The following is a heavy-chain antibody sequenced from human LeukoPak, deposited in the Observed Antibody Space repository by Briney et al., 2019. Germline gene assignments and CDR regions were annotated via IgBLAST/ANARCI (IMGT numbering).Heavy chain of an antibody. CDR3: ARGTGLFDY. CDR2: IYTDGST. J-gene: IGHJ4*02. CDR1: GGSISSYY. Sequence: PSETLSLTCTVSGGSISSYYWTWIRQPAGKGLEWIGHIYTDGSTNYNPSLKSRVTLSVDTSKSHFSLKLISVTAADTAVYYCARGTGLFDYWGQGTLVTVSS. V-gene: IGHV4-4*07.